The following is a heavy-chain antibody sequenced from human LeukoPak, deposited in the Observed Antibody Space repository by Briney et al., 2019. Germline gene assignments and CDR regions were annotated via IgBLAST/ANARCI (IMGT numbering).Heavy chain of an antibody. CDR2: IYTSEST. J-gene: IGHJ4*02. CDR1: GGSISSGSYY. Sequence: SETLSLXCTVSGGSISSGSYYWSWIRQPAGKGLEWIGRIYTSESTNYNPSLKSRVTISVDTSKNQFSLKLSSVTAADTAVYYCARVTPSAYCSGGSCYPNFDYWGQGTLVTVSS. D-gene: IGHD2-15*01. CDR3: ARVTPSAYCSGGSCYPNFDY. V-gene: IGHV4-61*02.